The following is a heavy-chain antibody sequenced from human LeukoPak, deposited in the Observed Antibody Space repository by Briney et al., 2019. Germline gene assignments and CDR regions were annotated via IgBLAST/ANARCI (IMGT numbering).Heavy chain of an antibody. CDR1: GFTFSSYS. V-gene: IGHV3-48*04. CDR3: ARVNASDSSGWSYYFDY. Sequence: GGSLRLSCAASGFTFSSYSMNWVRQAPGKGLEWVSYISSSGSTIYYADSVKGRFTISRDNAKNSLYLQMNSLRAEDTAVYYCARVNASDSSGWSYYFDYWGQGTLVTVSS. CDR2: ISSSGSTI. D-gene: IGHD6-19*01. J-gene: IGHJ4*02.